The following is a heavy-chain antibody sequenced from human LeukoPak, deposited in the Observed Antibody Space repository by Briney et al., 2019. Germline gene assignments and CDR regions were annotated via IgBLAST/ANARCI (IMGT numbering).Heavy chain of an antibody. CDR2: ISSSSSTI. Sequence: GGSLRLSCAASGFTFSSYSMNWVRQAPGKGLEWVSYISSSSSTIYYADSVKGRFTISRDNAKNSLYLQMNSLRAEDTAVYYCARIGYDYVWGSYRYTPEFDYWGQGTLVTVSS. CDR3: ARIGYDYVWGSYRYTPEFDY. V-gene: IGHV3-48*01. CDR1: GFTFSSYS. D-gene: IGHD3-16*02. J-gene: IGHJ4*02.